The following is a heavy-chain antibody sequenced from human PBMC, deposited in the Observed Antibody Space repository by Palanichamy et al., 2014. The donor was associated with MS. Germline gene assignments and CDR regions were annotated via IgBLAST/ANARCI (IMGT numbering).Heavy chain of an antibody. D-gene: IGHD6-13*01. Sequence: QLQLQESGPGLVKPSETLSLTCTVSGGSISSSSYYWGWIRQPPGKGLEWIGTIYCSGSTYYNPSLKSRVTTSVDTSKNQFSLKLSSVTAADTAVYYCARHRPTDSSSWTSFDYWGQGTLVTVSS. CDR3: ARHRPTDSSSWTSFDY. V-gene: IGHV4-39*01. CDR1: GGSISSSSYY. CDR2: IYCSGST. J-gene: IGHJ4*02.